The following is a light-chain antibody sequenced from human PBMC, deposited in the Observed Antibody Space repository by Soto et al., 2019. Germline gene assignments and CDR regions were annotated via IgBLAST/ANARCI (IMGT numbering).Light chain of an antibody. V-gene: IGLV2-11*01. CDR3: CSYAGNYIYV. CDR1: SGDVGGYNY. Sequence: QSALTQPASVSGSPGQSITISCTGTSGDVGGYNYVSWYQQHPGKAPKVMIFDVSKRPSGVPDRFSGSKSGNTASLTISGLQADDEADYYCCSYAGNYIYVFGTGTKVTVL. CDR2: DVS. J-gene: IGLJ1*01.